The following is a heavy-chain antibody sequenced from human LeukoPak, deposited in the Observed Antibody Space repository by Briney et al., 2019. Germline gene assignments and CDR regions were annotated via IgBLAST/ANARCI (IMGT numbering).Heavy chain of an antibody. CDR3: ARVQLTGSYAFDI. Sequence: GRSLRLSCAASGFTFSSYGMHWIRQAPGKGLEWVSSISSSSSYIYYADSVKGRFTISRDNAKNSLYLQMNSLRAEDTAVYYCARVQLTGSYAFDIWGQGTMVTVSS. CDR2: ISSSSSYI. J-gene: IGHJ3*02. V-gene: IGHV3-21*01. CDR1: GFTFSSYG. D-gene: IGHD7-27*01.